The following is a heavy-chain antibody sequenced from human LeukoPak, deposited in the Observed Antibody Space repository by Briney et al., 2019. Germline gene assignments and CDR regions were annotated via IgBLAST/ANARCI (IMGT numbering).Heavy chain of an antibody. CDR3: ARGLTAAAGAY. Sequence: PSETLSLTCAVSGGSISSGGYSWSWIRQPPGKGLEWIGYIYHSGSTYYNPSLKTRLTISVDTSKNQFSLKLSSVTAADTAVYYCARGLTAAAGAYWGQGTLVTVSS. CDR2: IYHSGST. J-gene: IGHJ4*02. V-gene: IGHV4-30-2*01. D-gene: IGHD6-13*01. CDR1: GGSISSGGYS.